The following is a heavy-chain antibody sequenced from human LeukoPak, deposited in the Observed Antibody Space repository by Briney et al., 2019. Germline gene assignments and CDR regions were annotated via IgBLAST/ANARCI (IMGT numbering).Heavy chain of an antibody. CDR1: GFTFSSYW. D-gene: IGHD6-19*01. Sequence: GGSLRLSCAASGFTFSSYWMHWVRQAPGKGLVWVSRINSDGSNTNYADSVKGRFTISRDNAKNTLYLQMNSLRAEDTAVFYCARVRDISGHWGFLDYWGQGALVTVSS. CDR3: ARVRDISGHWGFLDY. J-gene: IGHJ4*02. CDR2: INSDGSNT. V-gene: IGHV3-74*01.